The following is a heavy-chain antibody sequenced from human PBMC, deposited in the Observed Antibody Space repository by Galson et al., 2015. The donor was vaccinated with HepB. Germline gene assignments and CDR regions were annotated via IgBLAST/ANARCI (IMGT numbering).Heavy chain of an antibody. CDR2: IPYDGSNK. V-gene: IGHV3-30*03. Sequence: SLRLSCAASGFTFSSYGMHWVRQAPGKGPEWVAVIPYDGSNKYYADSVKGRFTISRDNSKNTLYLQMNSLRAEDTAVYYCASDGVVAATIDYWGQGTLVTVSS. D-gene: IGHD2-15*01. CDR1: GFTFSSYG. J-gene: IGHJ4*02. CDR3: ASDGVVAATIDY.